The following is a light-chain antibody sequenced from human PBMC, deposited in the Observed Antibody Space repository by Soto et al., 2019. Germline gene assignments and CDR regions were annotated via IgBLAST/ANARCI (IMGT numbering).Light chain of an antibody. CDR2: GAS. J-gene: IGKJ5*01. CDR3: QQYNNWPPIN. CDR1: QSVRSN. V-gene: IGKV3-15*01. Sequence: EVGMTQSPATLSVSPGERVALSCRASQSVRSNLAWYQQKPGQSPRLLIYGASTSATGIPASFSGSGSGTEFTLTISSLQYEDFAVYYCQQYNNWPPINFGQGTRLEIK.